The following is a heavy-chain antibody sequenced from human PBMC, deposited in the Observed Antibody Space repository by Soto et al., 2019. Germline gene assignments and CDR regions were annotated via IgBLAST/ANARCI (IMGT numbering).Heavy chain of an antibody. CDR3: ARVAVDTGYRPFDY. V-gene: IGHV3-7*05. CDR2: IKKDGSEK. J-gene: IGHJ4*02. D-gene: IGHD5-18*01. Sequence: GGSLRLSCAASGFTFNDHWMTWVRQAPGKGLEWVADIKKDGSEKKYVENVKGRINISRDNAKNSLKLQMNNMRPEDTAVYYCARVAVDTGYRPFDYWGQGTPVTVS. CDR1: GFTFNDHW.